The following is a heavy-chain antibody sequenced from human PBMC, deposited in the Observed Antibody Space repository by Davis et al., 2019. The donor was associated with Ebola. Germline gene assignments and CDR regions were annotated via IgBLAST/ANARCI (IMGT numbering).Heavy chain of an antibody. Sequence: PGGSLRLSCAASGFTFSSYSMNWVRQAPGKGLEWVAYISSSSSTIYYADSVKGRFTISRDNAKNSLYLQMNSLRDEDTAVYYCASDPSGVQAGLDASDIWGQGTMVTVSS. CDR1: GFTFSSYS. V-gene: IGHV3-48*02. CDR2: ISSSSSTI. D-gene: IGHD2-8*01. CDR3: ASDPSGVQAGLDASDI. J-gene: IGHJ3*02.